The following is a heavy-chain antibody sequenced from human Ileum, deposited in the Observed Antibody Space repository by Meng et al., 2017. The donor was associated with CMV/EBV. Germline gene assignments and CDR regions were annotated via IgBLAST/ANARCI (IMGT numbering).Heavy chain of an antibody. D-gene: IGHD2-15*01. CDR2: IKQDGSAT. CDR1: GFSFSNYW. V-gene: IGHV3-7*01. J-gene: IGHJ4*02. CDR3: VREDIVVFDY. Sequence: LSLTCVASGFSFSNYWMSWVRQSPGMGLEWVANIKQDGSATYYADSVKGRFTISRDYAKNSLYLQMDNLRADDTAVYYCVREDIVVFDYWGQGTLVTVSS.